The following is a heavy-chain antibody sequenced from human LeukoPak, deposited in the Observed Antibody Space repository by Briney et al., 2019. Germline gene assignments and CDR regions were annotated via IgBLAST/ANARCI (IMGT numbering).Heavy chain of an antibody. CDR1: GYSISSGYY. V-gene: IGHV4-38-2*02. J-gene: IGHJ4*02. D-gene: IGHD3-22*01. CDR2: IYHSGST. CDR3: AGKYYYDTSGYFYVDY. Sequence: KPSETLSLTCTVSGYSISSGYYWGCIRQPPGKGLEWIGSIYHSGSTYYNPSLKSRVTISVDTSKNQFSLKLSSVTAADTAVYYCAGKYYYDTSGYFYVDYWGQGTLVTVSS.